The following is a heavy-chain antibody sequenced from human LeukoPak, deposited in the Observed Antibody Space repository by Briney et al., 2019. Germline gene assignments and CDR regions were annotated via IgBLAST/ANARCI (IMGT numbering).Heavy chain of an antibody. J-gene: IGHJ4*02. CDR3: ARLRDGYNSVIDY. CDR2: IYPGDSDT. V-gene: IGHV5-51*01. CDR1: GYRFTTYW. Sequence: GESLKISFKGSGYRFTTYWIGWVRPMPGKGLDWMGIIYPGDSDTRYSPSFQGQVTISADKSINTAYLQWSSPKPSDTAMYYCARLRDGYNSVIDYWGQGTLVTVSS. D-gene: IGHD5-24*01.